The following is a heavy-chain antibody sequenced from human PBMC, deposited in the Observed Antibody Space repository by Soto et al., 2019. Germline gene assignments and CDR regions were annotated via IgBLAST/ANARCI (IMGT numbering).Heavy chain of an antibody. V-gene: IGHV1-69*13. CDR1: GGTFSSYA. Sequence: SVKVSCKASGGTFSSYAISWVRQAPGQGLEWMGGIIPIFGTANYAQKFQGRVTITADESTSTAYMELSSLRSEDTAVYYCARDPRPYYYDSSGYFWFDPWGQGTLVTVSS. CDR2: IIPIFGTA. J-gene: IGHJ5*02. CDR3: ARDPRPYYYDSSGYFWFDP. D-gene: IGHD3-22*01.